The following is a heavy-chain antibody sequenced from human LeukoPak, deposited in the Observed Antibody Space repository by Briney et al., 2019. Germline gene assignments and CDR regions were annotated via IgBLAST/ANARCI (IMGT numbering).Heavy chain of an antibody. J-gene: IGHJ4*02. CDR2: IIPILGIA. Sequence: SVKVSCKASGGTFSSCTISWVRQAPGQGLEWMGRIIPILGIANYAQKFQGRVTITADKSTSTAYMELSSLRSEDTAVYYCARRYDSSGYYDYWGQGTLVTVSS. CDR1: GGTFSSCT. CDR3: ARRYDSSGYYDY. D-gene: IGHD3-22*01. V-gene: IGHV1-69*02.